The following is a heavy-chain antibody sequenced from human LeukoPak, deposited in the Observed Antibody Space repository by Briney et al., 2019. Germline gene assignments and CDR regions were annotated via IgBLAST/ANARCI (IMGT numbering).Heavy chain of an antibody. Sequence: GGSLRLSCAASGFTFSGYWMSWVRQAPGKGLEWVANINQDGSEKYYVDSVKGRFTISRDNAKNSLFLQMGSLRVEDTAVSYCAREYTAGYNSSWYGFRNWGQGTLVSVSS. V-gene: IGHV3-7*01. CDR1: GFTFSGYW. CDR3: AREYTAGYNSSWYGFRN. D-gene: IGHD6-13*01. J-gene: IGHJ1*01. CDR2: INQDGSEK.